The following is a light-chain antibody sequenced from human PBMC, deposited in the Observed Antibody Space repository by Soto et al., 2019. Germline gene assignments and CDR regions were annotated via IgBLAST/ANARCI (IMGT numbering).Light chain of an antibody. CDR3: QSYDSSLTVL. Sequence: QSVLTQPPSVSGAPGQRVTISCTGSSSNIGAGYDVHWYQQLPGTAPKLLIYDNTNRPSGVPDRFSGSNSGTSASLAITGLQAEDEADYYCQSYDSSLTVLFGTGTKLTVL. CDR2: DNT. J-gene: IGLJ1*01. CDR1: SSNIGAGYD. V-gene: IGLV1-40*01.